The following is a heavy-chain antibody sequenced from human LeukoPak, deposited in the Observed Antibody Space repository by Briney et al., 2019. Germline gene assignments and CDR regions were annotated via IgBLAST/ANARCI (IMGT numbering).Heavy chain of an antibody. D-gene: IGHD6-13*01. CDR1: GGSISSYY. J-gene: IGHJ4*02. V-gene: IGHV4-4*07. CDR2: IYTSGT. Sequence: SETLSLTCTVSGGSISSYYCSWIRQSAGKGLELIGLIYTSGTNYNPSLKSRVTMSLDTSKNQFSLKLSSVTAADTAVYYCARGGGSSWYLDYWGQGTLVTVSS. CDR3: ARGGGSSWYLDY.